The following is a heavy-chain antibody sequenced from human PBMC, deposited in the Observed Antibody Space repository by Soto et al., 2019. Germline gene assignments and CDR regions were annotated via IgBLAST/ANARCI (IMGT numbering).Heavy chain of an antibody. J-gene: IGHJ3*02. D-gene: IGHD6-19*01. CDR2: IYYSGST. V-gene: IGHV4-31*03. CDR1: GGSISSGGYY. Sequence: QVQLQESGPGLVKPSQTLSLTCTVSGGSISSGGYYWSWIRQHPGKGLEWIGYIYYSGSTYYNPSLKSRVTISVDTSKNQFSLKLSSVTAADTAVYYCARVGPYSSGWYDAFDIWGQGTMVTVSS. CDR3: ARVGPYSSGWYDAFDI.